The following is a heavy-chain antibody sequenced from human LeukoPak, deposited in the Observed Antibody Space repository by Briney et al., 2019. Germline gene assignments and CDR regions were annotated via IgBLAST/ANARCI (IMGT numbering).Heavy chain of an antibody. Sequence: ASVKVSCKASGGTFSSYAISWVRQAPGQGLEWMGGIIPIFGTANYAQKFQGRVTITADESTSTAYMELSSLRSEDTAVYYCARVYDFWSGYYFDYWGQGTLVTVSS. CDR3: ARVYDFWSGYYFDY. CDR1: GGTFSSYA. CDR2: IIPIFGTA. J-gene: IGHJ4*02. D-gene: IGHD3-3*01. V-gene: IGHV1-69*13.